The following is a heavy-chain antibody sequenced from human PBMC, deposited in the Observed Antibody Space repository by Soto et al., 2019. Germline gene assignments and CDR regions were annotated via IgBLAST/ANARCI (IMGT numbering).Heavy chain of an antibody. D-gene: IGHD3-16*01. CDR2: INPADSDI. V-gene: IGHV5-51*01. J-gene: IGHJ4*02. CDR1: GYSFTSYW. CDR3: ERHQRDDASRKIDC. Sequence: GESLKISCKGSGYSFTSYWIGWVRQMPGKGLEWTGIINPADSDIKYSPSFQGQVTISADKSIGTAYLQWSSLKASDTAMYYCERHQRDDASRKIDCWGQGTLVTVSS.